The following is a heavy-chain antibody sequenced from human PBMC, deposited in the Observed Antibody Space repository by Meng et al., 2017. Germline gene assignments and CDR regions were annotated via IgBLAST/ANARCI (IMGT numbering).Heavy chain of an antibody. J-gene: IGHJ4*02. D-gene: IGHD5-24*01. Sequence: GRLVQSGAEGRKPGASVRDSGKGPEGNFRSYAISWGRQAPGQGLEWMGGIIPIFGTANNAQKFQGRVTITADESTSTGYMELSSLRSEDTAVYYCARMPRDGYNYIDYWGQGTLVTVSS. CDR1: EGNFRSYA. V-gene: IGHV1-69*12. CDR3: ARMPRDGYNYIDY. CDR2: IIPIFGTA.